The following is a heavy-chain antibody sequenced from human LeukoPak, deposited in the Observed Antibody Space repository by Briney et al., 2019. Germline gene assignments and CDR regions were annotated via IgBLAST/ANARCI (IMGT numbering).Heavy chain of an antibody. CDR3: AREAGITMIVAEGYYFDY. D-gene: IGHD3-22*01. J-gene: IGHJ4*02. CDR1: GYTFTSYY. V-gene: IGHV1-46*01. CDR2: INPSGGST. Sequence: ASVKVSCKASGYTFTSYYMHWVRQAPGQGLEWMGIINPSGGSTSYARKFQGRVTMTRDTSTSTVYMELSSLRSEDTAVYYCAREAGITMIVAEGYYFDYWGQGTLVTVSS.